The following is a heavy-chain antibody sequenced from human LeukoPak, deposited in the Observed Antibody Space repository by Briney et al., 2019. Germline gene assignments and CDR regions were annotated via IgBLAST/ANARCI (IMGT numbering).Heavy chain of an antibody. CDR1: GFTFSSYG. CDR2: IRYDGSNK. CDR3: AKPTSGYSSSWNAFDI. D-gene: IGHD6-13*01. Sequence: GESLKISCAASGFTFSSYGMHWVRQAPGKGLEWVAFIRYDGSNKYYADSVKGRFTISRDNSKNTLYLQMNSLRAEDTAVYYCAKPTSGYSSSWNAFDIWGQGTMVTVSS. J-gene: IGHJ3*02. V-gene: IGHV3-30*02.